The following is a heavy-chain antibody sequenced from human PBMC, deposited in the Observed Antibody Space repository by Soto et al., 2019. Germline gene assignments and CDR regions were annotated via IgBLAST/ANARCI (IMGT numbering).Heavy chain of an antibody. Sequence: GGSLRLSCAASGFTFSGSAMHWVRQASGKGLEWVGRIRSKANSYATAYAASVKGRFTISRDDSKNTAYLQMNSLKTEDTAVYYCTRAHSSSWLIYWGQGTLVTVS. D-gene: IGHD6-13*01. V-gene: IGHV3-73*01. CDR3: TRAHSSSWLIY. CDR2: IRSKANSYAT. J-gene: IGHJ4*02. CDR1: GFTFSGSA.